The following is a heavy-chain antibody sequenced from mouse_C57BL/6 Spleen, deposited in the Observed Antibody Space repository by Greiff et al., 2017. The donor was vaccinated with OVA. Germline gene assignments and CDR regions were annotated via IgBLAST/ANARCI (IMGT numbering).Heavy chain of an antibody. CDR1: GYTFTDYY. J-gene: IGHJ2*01. CDR2: INPNNGGT. Sequence: VQLQQSGPELVKPGASVKISCKASGYTFTDYYMNWVKQSHGKSLEWIGDINPNNGGTSYNQKFKGKATLTVDKSSSTAYMELRSLTSEDSAVYYCARGAFFTTVVALDYWGQGTTLTVSS. CDR3: ARGAFFTTVVALDY. V-gene: IGHV1-26*01. D-gene: IGHD1-1*01.